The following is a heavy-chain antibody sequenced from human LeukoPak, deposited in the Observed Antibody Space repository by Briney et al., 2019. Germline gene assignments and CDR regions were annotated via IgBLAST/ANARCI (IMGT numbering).Heavy chain of an antibody. CDR2: ISYDGSNK. CDR1: GFTFSSYA. V-gene: IGHV3-30-3*01. J-gene: IGHJ4*02. D-gene: IGHD2-2*02. Sequence: GRSLRLSCAASGFTFSSYAMHWVRQAPGKGLEWVAVISYDGSNKYYADSVKGRFTISRDNSKNTLYLQMNSLRAEDTAVYYCAKETGDTYTYVSDSWGQGTLVTVSS. CDR3: AKETGDTYTYVSDS.